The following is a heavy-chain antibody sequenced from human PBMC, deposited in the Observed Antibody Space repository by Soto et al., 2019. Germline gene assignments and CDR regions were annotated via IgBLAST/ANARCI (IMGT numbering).Heavy chain of an antibody. CDR2: ISSSSSYI. J-gene: IGHJ6*03. V-gene: IGHV3-21*01. D-gene: IGHD3-3*01. Sequence: GGSLRLSCAASGFTFSSYSMNWVRQAPGKGLEWVSSISSSSSYIYYADSVKGRFTISRDNAKNSLYLQMNSLGAEDTAVYYCARDLKDGAKLRNYDFWSGYNYYYYYYMDVWGKGTTVTVSS. CDR1: GFTFSSYS. CDR3: ARDLKDGAKLRNYDFWSGYNYYYYYYMDV.